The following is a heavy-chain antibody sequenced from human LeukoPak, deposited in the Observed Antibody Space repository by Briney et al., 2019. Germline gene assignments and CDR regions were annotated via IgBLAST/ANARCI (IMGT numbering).Heavy chain of an antibody. CDR3: ARDRSFDLDY. J-gene: IGHJ4*02. D-gene: IGHD3-9*01. Sequence: GGSLRLSCAASGFTFSSYAMHWVRQAAGNGLEWVAVIWYDGSNKHYADSVKGRFTISRDNSKNTLYLQMNSLRAEDTAVYYCARDRSFDLDYWGQGTLVTVSS. CDR1: GFTFSSYA. V-gene: IGHV3-33*01. CDR2: IWYDGSNK.